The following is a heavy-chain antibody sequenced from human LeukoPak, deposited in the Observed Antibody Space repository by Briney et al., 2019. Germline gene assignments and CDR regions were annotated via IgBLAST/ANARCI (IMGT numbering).Heavy chain of an antibody. D-gene: IGHD4-23*01. CDR2: ISSSSSYI. Sequence: GGSLRLSCAASGFTFSSYSMNWVRQAPGKGLEWVSSISSSSSYIYYADSVKGRFTISRDNAKNSLYLQMNSLRAEDTAVYYCAKEVYGGNPEGVFDYWGQGTLVTVSS. V-gene: IGHV3-21*04. J-gene: IGHJ4*02. CDR3: AKEVYGGNPEGVFDY. CDR1: GFTFSSYS.